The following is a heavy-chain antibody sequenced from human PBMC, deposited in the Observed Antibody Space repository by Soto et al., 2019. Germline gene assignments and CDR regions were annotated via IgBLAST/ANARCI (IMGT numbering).Heavy chain of an antibody. CDR3: VRDGLDYYDTERLYFDN. Sequence: GGSLRLSCAASGFNFITYSLSWVRQAPGKVLEWVASISSSAVYIDYADSVKGRFTISRDNANNSLYLQMNSLRAEDTATYYCVRDGLDYYDTERLYFDNWGQGXLVTVYS. D-gene: IGHD3-22*01. CDR1: GFNFITYS. V-gene: IGHV3-21*01. J-gene: IGHJ4*02. CDR2: ISSSAVYI.